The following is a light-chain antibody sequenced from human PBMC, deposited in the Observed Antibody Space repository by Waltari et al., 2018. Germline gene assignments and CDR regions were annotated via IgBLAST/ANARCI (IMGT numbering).Light chain of an antibody. CDR2: DDR. CDR3: QVWDNSSDHVV. J-gene: IGLJ2*01. V-gene: IGLV3-21*03. Sequence: SYVLPPPPSVSVAPGKTARITRGGQDIGTNSVHLDQETPGQAPVLVVYDDRARPSGIPGRFAGANSGNTATLTISRVEAGDEADYYCQVWDNSSDHVVFGGGTNLTVL. CDR1: DIGTNS.